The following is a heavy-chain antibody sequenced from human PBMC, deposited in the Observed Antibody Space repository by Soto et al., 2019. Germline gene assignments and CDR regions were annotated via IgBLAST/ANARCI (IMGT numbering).Heavy chain of an antibody. CDR1: GGSFSGYY. V-gene: IGHV4-34*01. D-gene: IGHD3-3*01. Sequence: SETLSLTCAVYGGSFSGYYWSWIRQPPGKGLEWIGEINHSGSTNYNPSLKSRVTMSVDTSKNQFSLKLSSVTAADTAVYYCGRGRGLGSLEWLLGYNWFDPWGQGTLVTVSS. J-gene: IGHJ5*02. CDR3: GRGRGLGSLEWLLGYNWFDP. CDR2: INHSGST.